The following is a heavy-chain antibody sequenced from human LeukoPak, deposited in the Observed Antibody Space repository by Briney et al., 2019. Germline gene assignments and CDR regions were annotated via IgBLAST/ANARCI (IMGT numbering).Heavy chain of an antibody. D-gene: IGHD3-3*01. J-gene: IGHJ6*02. V-gene: IGHV5-51*01. Sequence: GESLKISCKGSGYSFTSYWIGWVRQMPGKGLEWMGIIYPGDSDTRYSPSFQGQVTISADKPISTAYLQWSSLKASDTAMYYCASSHYDFWSGYKYGMDVWGQGTTVTVSS. CDR2: IYPGDSDT. CDR3: ASSHYDFWSGYKYGMDV. CDR1: GYSFTSYW.